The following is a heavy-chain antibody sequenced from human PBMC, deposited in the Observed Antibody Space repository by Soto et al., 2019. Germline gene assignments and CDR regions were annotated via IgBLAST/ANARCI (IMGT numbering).Heavy chain of an antibody. D-gene: IGHD3-3*01. CDR3: ARGGYYDFWSGYTMDV. J-gene: IGHJ6*02. V-gene: IGHV1-69*01. CDR1: GGTFSSYA. Sequence: QVQLVQSGAEVKKPGSSVKVSCKASGGTFSSYAISWVRQAPGQGLEWMGGIIPIFGTANYAQKFQGRVAITADESTSTAYMELSSLRSEDTAVYYCARGGYYDFWSGYTMDVWGQGTTVTVSS. CDR2: IIPIFGTA.